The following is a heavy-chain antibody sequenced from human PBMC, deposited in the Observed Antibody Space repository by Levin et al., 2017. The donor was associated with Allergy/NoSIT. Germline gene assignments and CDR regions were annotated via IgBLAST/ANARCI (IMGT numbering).Heavy chain of an antibody. CDR2: IGYSGSPT. D-gene: IGHD3-9*01. Sequence: PSETLSLTCAASGFTFSSHDMSWVRQAPGKGLEWVSNIGYSGSPTFYADSVKGRFTISRDNSKNTLYLQMNSLRAEDTAVYYCAKYDILTPSRWFDPWGQGTLVTVSS. CDR1: GFTFSSHD. V-gene: IGHV3-23*01. J-gene: IGHJ5*02. CDR3: AKYDILTPSRWFDP.